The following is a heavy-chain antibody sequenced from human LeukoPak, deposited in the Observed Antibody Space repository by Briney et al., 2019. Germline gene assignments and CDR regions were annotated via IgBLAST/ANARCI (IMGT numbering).Heavy chain of an antibody. D-gene: IGHD2-21*01. CDR1: GFAFSSYA. Sequence: GGSLRLSCTASGFAFSSYAMSWVRQAPGVGLEWVSAIDGGGGRTWHADSVKGRFTISRDNSKNTVYLQMNSLRAEDTAVYYCAKDVRDIVVLIDTYMYWGQGTLVTVSS. V-gene: IGHV3-23*01. CDR3: AKDVRDIVVLIDTYMY. J-gene: IGHJ4*02. CDR2: IDGGGGRT.